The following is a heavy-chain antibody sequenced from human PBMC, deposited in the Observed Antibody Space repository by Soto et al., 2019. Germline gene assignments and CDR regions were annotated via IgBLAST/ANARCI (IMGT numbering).Heavy chain of an antibody. CDR1: GYTFTTYD. Sequence: ASVKVSCKASGYTFTTYDINWVRQATGQGLEWMGWMSPNSGNTGYAQKFQGRVTMTRDTSISTAYMELSSLRSNDTAVYYCARQWELSGYYYGMDVWGQGTTVTVSS. D-gene: IGHD1-26*01. J-gene: IGHJ6*02. CDR3: ARQWELSGYYYGMDV. V-gene: IGHV1-8*01. CDR2: MSPNSGNT.